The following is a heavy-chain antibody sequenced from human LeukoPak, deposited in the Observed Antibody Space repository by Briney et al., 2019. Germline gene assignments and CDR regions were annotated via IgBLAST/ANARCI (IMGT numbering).Heavy chain of an antibody. Sequence: KSSETLSLTCTVSGGSISSYYWSWIRQPPGKGLEWIGYIYYSGSTNYNPSLKSRVTISVDTSKNQFSLKLTSVTTADTAVYYCARGGEIWFDPWGQGTLVTVSS. D-gene: IGHD5-12*01. CDR3: ARGGEIWFDP. V-gene: IGHV4-59*01. J-gene: IGHJ5*02. CDR2: IYYSGST. CDR1: GGSISSYY.